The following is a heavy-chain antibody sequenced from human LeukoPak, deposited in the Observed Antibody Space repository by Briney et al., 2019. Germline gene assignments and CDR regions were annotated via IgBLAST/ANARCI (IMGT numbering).Heavy chain of an antibody. V-gene: IGHV4-39*07. D-gene: IGHD3-3*01. CDR2: INHNGGT. CDR3: ASGYDFGNAFDI. Sequence: SETLSLTCTVSGGSISSSSYYWGWIRQPPGKGLEWIGDINHNGGTNYNPSLKSRVTISVDTSKSQFSLKLSSVTAADTAVYYCASGYDFGNAFDIWGQGTMVTVSS. J-gene: IGHJ3*02. CDR1: GGSISSSSYY.